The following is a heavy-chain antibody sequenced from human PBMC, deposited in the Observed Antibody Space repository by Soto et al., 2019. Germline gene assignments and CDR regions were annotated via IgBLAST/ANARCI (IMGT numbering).Heavy chain of an antibody. Sequence: QVQLVQSGAEVKKPGASVKVSCKASGYTFTSYAMHWVRQAPGQRLEWMGWINAGNGNTKYSRKFQGRVTITRDTSASTAYMELSSLRSEDTAVYYCARDLPPIDYRGQGTLVTVSS. V-gene: IGHV1-3*01. J-gene: IGHJ4*02. CDR3: ARDLPPIDY. CDR2: INAGNGNT. CDR1: GYTFTSYA.